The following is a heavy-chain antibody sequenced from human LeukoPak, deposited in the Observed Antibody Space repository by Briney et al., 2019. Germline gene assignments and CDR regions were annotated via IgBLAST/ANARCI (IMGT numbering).Heavy chain of an antibody. V-gene: IGHV3-7*01. CDR1: GFTFSSYA. D-gene: IGHD4-11*01. CDR3: ARVSRDFYSNYYYYYGMDV. Sequence: GRSLRLSCAASGFTFSSYATHWVRQAPGKGLEWVANIKQDGSEKYYVDSVKGRFTISRDNAKNSLYLQMNSLRAEDTAVYYCARVSRDFYSNYYYYYGMDVWGQGTTVTVSS. CDR2: IKQDGSEK. J-gene: IGHJ6*02.